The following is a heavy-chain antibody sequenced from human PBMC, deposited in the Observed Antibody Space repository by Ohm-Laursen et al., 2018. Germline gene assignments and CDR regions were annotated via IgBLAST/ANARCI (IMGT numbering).Heavy chain of an antibody. J-gene: IGHJ6*02. CDR2: ISYSGKT. CDR3: ARDGIRGSYFAMDV. D-gene: IGHD1-1*01. Sequence: GTLSLTCTVSGGSISSSYWSWIRQSPGKGLQWIGYISYSGKTNYSPSLKSRVTISLDKSKTQFSLNLSSVTAADTAIYYCARDGIRGSYFAMDVWGHGTTVLVSS. V-gene: IGHV4-59*01. CDR1: GGSISSSY.